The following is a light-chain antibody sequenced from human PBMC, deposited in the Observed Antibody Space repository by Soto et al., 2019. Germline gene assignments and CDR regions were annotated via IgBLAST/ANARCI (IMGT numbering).Light chain of an antibody. Sequence: VLTQPPSVSGAPGQRVTISCTGSSSNIGAGYDVHWYQQLPGTAPKLLIYGNSNRPSGVPDRFSGSKSGTSASLAITGLQAEDEADYYCQSYDTSLSALVLGTGTKFTVL. V-gene: IGLV1-40*01. CDR1: SSNIGAGYD. CDR3: QSYDTSLSALV. CDR2: GNS. J-gene: IGLJ1*01.